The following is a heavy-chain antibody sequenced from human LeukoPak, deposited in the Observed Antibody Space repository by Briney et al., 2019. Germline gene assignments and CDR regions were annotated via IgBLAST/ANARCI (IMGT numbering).Heavy chain of an antibody. CDR3: ARENSGSYRDFDY. CDR1: GGSISSYY. D-gene: IGHD1-26*01. CDR2: IYTSGST. J-gene: IGHJ4*02. V-gene: IGHV4-4*07. Sequence: KASETLFLTCTVSGGSISSYYWSWIRQPAGKGLEWIGRIYTSGSTNYNASLKSRVSMSVDTSKNQFSLKLSSVTAADTAVFYCARENSGSYRDFDYWGQGTLVTVSS.